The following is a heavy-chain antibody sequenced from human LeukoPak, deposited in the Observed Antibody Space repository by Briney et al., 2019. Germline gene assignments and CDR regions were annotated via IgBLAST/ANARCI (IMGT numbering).Heavy chain of an antibody. CDR2: IKKDGSEK. CDR3: ARHLSGVTGYTYGRGIDY. J-gene: IGHJ4*02. D-gene: IGHD5-18*01. CDR1: GFTFSSYW. V-gene: IGHV3-7*01. Sequence: GGSLRLSCAASGFTFSSYWMSWVRQAPGKGLEWVANIKKDGSEKYYVDSVKGRFTISRDNAKTSLNLQMNSLRAEDTAMYYCARHLSGVTGYTYGRGIDYWGQGTLVTVSS.